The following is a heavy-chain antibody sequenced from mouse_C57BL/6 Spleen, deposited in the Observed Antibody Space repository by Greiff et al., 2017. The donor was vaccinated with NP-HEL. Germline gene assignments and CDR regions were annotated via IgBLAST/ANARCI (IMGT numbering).Heavy chain of an antibody. Sequence: EVKLLESGAELVKSGASVMLSCTAYGFNIEDSYMHWVKQRTEQGLEWIGRSDPEDGETKYAPKFQGQATITADTSSNTAYLQLSSMTSEDTAVYYCAREDYVSSYDWYFDVWGTGTTVTVSS. CDR1: GFNIEDSY. V-gene: IGHV14-2*01. D-gene: IGHD1-1*01. J-gene: IGHJ1*03. CDR3: AREDYVSSYDWYFDV. CDR2: SDPEDGET.